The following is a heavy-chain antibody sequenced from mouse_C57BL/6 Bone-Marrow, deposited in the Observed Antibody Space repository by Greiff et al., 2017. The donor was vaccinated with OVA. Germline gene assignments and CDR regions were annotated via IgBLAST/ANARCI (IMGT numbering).Heavy chain of an antibody. CDR3: ARPYYLYYFDY. CDR2: IHPNSGST. J-gene: IGHJ2*01. V-gene: IGHV1-64*01. Sequence: QVQLQQPGAELLKPGASVKLSCKASGYTFTSYWMHWVKQRPGQGLEWIGMIHPNSGSTNYNEKFKSKATLTVDKSSSTAYMQLSSLTSEDSAVYYCARPYYLYYFDYWGQGTTLTVSS. D-gene: IGHD1-1*01. CDR1: GYTFTSYW.